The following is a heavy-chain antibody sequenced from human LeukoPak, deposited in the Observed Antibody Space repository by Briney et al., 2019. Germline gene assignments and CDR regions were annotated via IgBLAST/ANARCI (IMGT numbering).Heavy chain of an antibody. D-gene: IGHD1-26*01. J-gene: IGHJ4*02. Sequence: ASEKVSCKASGYTFTGYYMHWVRQAPGQGLEWMGWINPNSGGTNYAQKFQGRVTMTRDTSISTAYMELSRLRSDDTAVYYCARVGKWELLRGYYFDYWGQGTLVTVSS. V-gene: IGHV1-2*02. CDR1: GYTFTGYY. CDR3: ARVGKWELLRGYYFDY. CDR2: INPNSGGT.